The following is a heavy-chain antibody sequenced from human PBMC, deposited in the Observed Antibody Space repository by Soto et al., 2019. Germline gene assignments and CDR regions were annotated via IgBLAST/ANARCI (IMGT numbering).Heavy chain of an antibody. CDR3: ATVKGDDFWSGYYTGILWYFDL. D-gene: IGHD3-3*01. J-gene: IGHJ2*01. V-gene: IGHV1-24*01. CDR1: GYTLTEFS. CDR2: FDPEDGET. Sequence: GASVKVSCKVSGYTLTEFSMHWVRQAPGKGLEWMGGFDPEDGETIYAQKFQGRVTMTEDTSTDTAYMELSSLRSEDTAVYYCATVKGDDFWSGYYTGILWYFDLWGRGTLVTVSS.